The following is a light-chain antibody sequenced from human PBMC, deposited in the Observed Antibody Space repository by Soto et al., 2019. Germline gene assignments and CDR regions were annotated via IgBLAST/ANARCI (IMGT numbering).Light chain of an antibody. CDR1: GSDIAGYNY. CDR2: QVT. Sequence: QSALTQPASVSGSLGQSITISCTGTGSDIAGYNYISWNQQLPGKAPKLMIYQVTIRPSGISSRFSGSKSGNTASLTISGLQAEDEADYYCTSFTSASSLYVFGTGTELTVL. V-gene: IGLV2-14*01. CDR3: TSFTSASSLYV. J-gene: IGLJ1*01.